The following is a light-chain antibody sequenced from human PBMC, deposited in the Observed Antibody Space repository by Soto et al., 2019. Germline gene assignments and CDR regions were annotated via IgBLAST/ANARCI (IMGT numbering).Light chain of an antibody. J-gene: IGKJ1*01. Sequence: DIVMTQTPLSSPVTLGQPASISCRSSQSLVHRDGNTYLSWLQQRPGQPPRLLIYKISTRFSGVPDRFSGSGAGTDFTLEISRVEAEDVGVYYCMQLTEFPWTFCQGTKVEIK. V-gene: IGKV2-24*01. CDR1: QSLVHRDGNTY. CDR2: KIS. CDR3: MQLTEFPWT.